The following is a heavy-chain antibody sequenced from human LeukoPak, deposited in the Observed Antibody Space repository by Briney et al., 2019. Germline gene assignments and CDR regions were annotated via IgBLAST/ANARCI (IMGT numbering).Heavy chain of an antibody. D-gene: IGHD3-22*01. J-gene: IGHJ3*02. CDR2: ISGSGGST. CDR1: GFTFSSYA. V-gene: IGHV3-23*01. Sequence: TGGSLRLSCAASGFTFSSYAMSWVRQAPGKGLEWVSAISGSGGSTYYADSVKGRFTISRDNSKNTLYLQMNSLRAEDTAVYYCAKGHSSGYYFDAFDIWGQGTMVTVSS. CDR3: AKGHSSGYYFDAFDI.